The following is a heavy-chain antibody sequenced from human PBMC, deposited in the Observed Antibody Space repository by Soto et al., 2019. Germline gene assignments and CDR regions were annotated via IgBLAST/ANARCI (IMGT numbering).Heavy chain of an antibody. CDR3: AHRHARGGVDI. V-gene: IGHV2-5*01. CDR2: INWNDDK. J-gene: IGHJ3*02. CDR1: GFSLNTRAVG. Sequence: QITLKEAGPTLVKPTQTLTLTCTFSGFSLNTRAVGVGWFRQPPGKALEWLALINWNDDKRYSPSLKDRLTITKDTSKNHVVLTRTNIDPVDTATYYCAHRHARGGVDIWGQGTTVTVSS. D-gene: IGHD2-21*01.